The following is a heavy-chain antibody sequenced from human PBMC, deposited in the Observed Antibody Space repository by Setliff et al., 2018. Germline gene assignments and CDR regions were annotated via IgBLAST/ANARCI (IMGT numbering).Heavy chain of an antibody. J-gene: IGHJ4*02. CDR1: GASINSSTFF. CDR3: ARGAFYYDY. CDR2: IYYSGTT. V-gene: IGHV4-39*07. Sequence: PSETLSLTCIVSGASINSSTFFWGWIRQPPGKGLEWIGSIYYSGTTYYNPSVRSRVTISLDTSKNQFSLKVTSVTAADTAVYYCARGAFYYDYWGQGTLVTVSS. D-gene: IGHD3-16*01.